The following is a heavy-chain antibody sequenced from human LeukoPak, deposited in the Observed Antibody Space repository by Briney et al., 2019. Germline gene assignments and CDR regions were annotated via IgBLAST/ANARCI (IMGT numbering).Heavy chain of an antibody. Sequence: GGSLRLSCAASGFAFSSYSMNWVRQAPGKGLEWVSYISSSSSTIYYADSVKGRFTISRDNAKNSLYLQMNSLRAEDTGIYYCARDRAVKARIGGMDVWGQGTTVIVSS. V-gene: IGHV3-48*01. CDR3: ARDRAVKARIGGMDV. J-gene: IGHJ6*02. CDR1: GFAFSSYS. D-gene: IGHD5-24*01. CDR2: ISSSSSTI.